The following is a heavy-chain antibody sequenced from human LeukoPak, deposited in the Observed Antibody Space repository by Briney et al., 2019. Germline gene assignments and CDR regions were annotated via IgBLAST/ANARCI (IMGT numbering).Heavy chain of an antibody. CDR1: GGSFSGYY. D-gene: IGHD3-22*01. J-gene: IGHJ3*02. Sequence: SETLSLTCAVYGGSFSGYYWSWIRQPPGKGLEWIGSIYYSGSTYYNPSLKSRVTISVDTSKNQFSLKLSSVTAADTAVYYCARAYDSSGYVAFDIWGQGTMVTVSS. CDR2: IYYSGST. V-gene: IGHV4-34*01. CDR3: ARAYDSSGYVAFDI.